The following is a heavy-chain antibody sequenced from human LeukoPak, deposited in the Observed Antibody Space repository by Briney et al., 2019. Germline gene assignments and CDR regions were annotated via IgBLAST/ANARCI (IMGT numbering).Heavy chain of an antibody. CDR3: ARDYYDKPLRGMDV. V-gene: IGHV3-48*04. CDR1: GFTFSSHS. D-gene: IGHD3-22*01. Sequence: TGGSLRLSCAASGFTFSSHSMTWVRQAPGQGLEWVSYITSDSVTRFYADSVKGRFTISRDNAKNSLYLQMNSLRAEDTAVYYCARDYYDKPLRGMDVWGQGTTVTVSS. CDR2: ITSDSVTR. J-gene: IGHJ6*02.